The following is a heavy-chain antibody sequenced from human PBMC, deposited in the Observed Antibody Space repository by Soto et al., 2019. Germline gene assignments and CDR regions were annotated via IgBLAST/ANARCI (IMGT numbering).Heavy chain of an antibody. D-gene: IGHD2-2*01. V-gene: IGHV5-10-1*01. CDR1: GYSFTSYW. CDR2: IDPSDSYT. J-gene: IGHJ6*02. Sequence: GESLKISCKGSGYSFTSYWISWVRQMPGKGLEWMGRIDPSDSYTNYSPSFQGHVTISADKSISTAYLQWSSLKASDTAMYYCPILIVCSSTSCYYYYGRDVWGRGTTVTVSS. CDR3: PILIVCSSTSCYYYYGRDV.